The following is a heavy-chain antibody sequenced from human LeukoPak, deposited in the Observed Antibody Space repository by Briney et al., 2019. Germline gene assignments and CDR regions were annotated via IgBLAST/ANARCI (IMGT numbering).Heavy chain of an antibody. Sequence: SVKVSCKASGYTFTSYGISWVRQAPGQGLEWMGGIIPIFGTANYAQKFQGRVTITADESTSTAYMELSSLRSEDTAVYYCARSIGYYYDSSGYYFDYLGQGTLVTVSS. CDR2: IIPIFGTA. J-gene: IGHJ4*02. CDR3: ARSIGYYYDSSGYYFDY. CDR1: GYTFTSYG. V-gene: IGHV1-69*13. D-gene: IGHD3-22*01.